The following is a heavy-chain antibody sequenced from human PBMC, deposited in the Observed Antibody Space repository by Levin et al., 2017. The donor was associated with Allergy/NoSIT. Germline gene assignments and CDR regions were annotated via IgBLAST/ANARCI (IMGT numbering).Heavy chain of an antibody. Sequence: SPTLSLPCTVSGGSIRSYFWSWLRQPPGKRLEWIGYIYSSGSTNYNSSLKSRVTISVDTSKNQFSLRLTSVTAADTAVYYCARELGTDFDSWGQGTRVTVSS. V-gene: IGHV4-59*01. CDR3: ARELGTDFDS. CDR1: GGSIRSYF. D-gene: IGHD1-1*01. J-gene: IGHJ4*02. CDR2: IYSSGST.